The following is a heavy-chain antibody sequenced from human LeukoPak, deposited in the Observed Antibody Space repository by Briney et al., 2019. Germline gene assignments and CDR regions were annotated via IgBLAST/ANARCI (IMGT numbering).Heavy chain of an antibody. CDR2: INSDGINT. CDR3: AKGVYVEMATIGD. V-gene: IGHV3-74*01. D-gene: IGHD5-24*01. J-gene: IGHJ4*02. Sequence: GGSLRLSCAASGFTFSNYWMHWVRQAPGKGLVWVSRINSDGINTSYADSVKGRFTISRDNSKNTLYLQMNSLRAEDTAVYYCAKGVYVEMATIGDWGQGTLVTVSS. CDR1: GFTFSNYW.